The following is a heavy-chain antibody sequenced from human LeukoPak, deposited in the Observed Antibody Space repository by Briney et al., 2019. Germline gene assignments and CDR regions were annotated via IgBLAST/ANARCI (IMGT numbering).Heavy chain of an antibody. V-gene: IGHV4-34*01. CDR2: INHSGST. CDR1: GGSISGYY. Sequence: PSETLSLTCTVSGGSISGYYWSWIRQPPGKGLEWIGEINHSGSTNYNPSLKSRVTISVDTSKNQFSLKLSSVTAADTAVYYCARVGFGDFGLDPWGQGTLVTVSP. CDR3: ARVGFGDFGLDP. J-gene: IGHJ5*02. D-gene: IGHD3/OR15-3a*01.